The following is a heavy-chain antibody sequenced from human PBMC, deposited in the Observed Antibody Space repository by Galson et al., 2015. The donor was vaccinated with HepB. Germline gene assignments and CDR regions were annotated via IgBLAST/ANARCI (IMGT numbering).Heavy chain of an antibody. J-gene: IGHJ4*02. V-gene: IGHV3-21*01. Sequence: SLRLSCAASGFTFSSYSMNWVRQAPGKGLEWVSSISSSSSYIYYADSVKGRFTISRDNAKNSLYLQMNSLRAEDTAVYYCATRRGMEPGVNYWGQGTLVTVSS. CDR2: ISSSSSYI. CDR1: GFTFSSYS. D-gene: IGHD1-14*01. CDR3: ATRRGMEPGVNY.